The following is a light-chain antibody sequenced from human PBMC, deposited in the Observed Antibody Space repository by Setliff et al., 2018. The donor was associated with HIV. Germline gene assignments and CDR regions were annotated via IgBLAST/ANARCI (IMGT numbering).Light chain of an antibody. CDR2: EVS. Sequence: QSVLAQPPSASGSPGQSVTISCTGTSSDVGGYNYVSWYQQHPGKAPKLMIYEVSKRPSGVPDRISGSKSGNTASLTVSGLQAEDEADYYCSSYTSSSTFNWVFGGGTKLTVL. V-gene: IGLV2-8*01. CDR1: SSDVGGYNY. J-gene: IGLJ3*02. CDR3: SSYTSSSTFNWV.